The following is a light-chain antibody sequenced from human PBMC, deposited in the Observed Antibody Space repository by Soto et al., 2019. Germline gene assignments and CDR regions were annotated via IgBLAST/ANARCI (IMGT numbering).Light chain of an antibody. J-gene: IGKJ2*01. V-gene: IGKV1-5*01. CDR1: QSIDNW. CDR3: QPYNGYPYT. CDR2: DAS. Sequence: DIQMTQSPSPLSASIGDRVTITCRASQSIDNWLAWYQQKPGKAPQLLIYDASRVKTGVPSRFTASGSGTEFTLTINTLQADDSATYFFQPYNGYPYTFGPGTKVEIK.